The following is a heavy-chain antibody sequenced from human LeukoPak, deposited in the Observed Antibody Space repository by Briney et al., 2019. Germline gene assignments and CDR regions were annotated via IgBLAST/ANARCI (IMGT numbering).Heavy chain of an antibody. J-gene: IGHJ4*02. D-gene: IGHD3-3*02. CDR1: GFTFSTYA. V-gene: IGHV3-30*03. CDR3: ARVNTIFGVDIVSLGAEFEF. CDR2: ISYDGTTK. Sequence: PGGSLRLSCGASGFTFSTYAMRWVRQAPGKGLECVSVISYDGTTKDYADSVKGRFTISRDNSNDTLYLQMNSLRPEDTALYYCARVNTIFGVDIVSLGAEFEFWGQGTLVTVSS.